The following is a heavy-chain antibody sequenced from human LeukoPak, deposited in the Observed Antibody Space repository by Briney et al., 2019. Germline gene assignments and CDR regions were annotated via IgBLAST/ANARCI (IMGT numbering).Heavy chain of an antibody. Sequence: ASVKVSCKASGYTFTSYDINWVRQATGQGLEWMGWMNPNSGNTGYAQKFQGRVTMTRNTSISTAYMELSSLRSEDTAVYYCARGLTMVRGVIITFTSRYYYYGMDVWGQGTTVTVSS. J-gene: IGHJ6*02. CDR1: GYTFTSYD. V-gene: IGHV1-8*01. CDR3: ARGLTMVRGVIITFTSRYYYYGMDV. CDR2: MNPNSGNT. D-gene: IGHD3-10*01.